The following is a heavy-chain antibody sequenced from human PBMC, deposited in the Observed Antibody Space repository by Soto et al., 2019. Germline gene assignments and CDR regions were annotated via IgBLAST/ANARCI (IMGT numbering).Heavy chain of an antibody. Sequence: SETLSLTCTISGGSISVYYWSWIRQPPGQALEWIGYIYDSGSPYYNPSLRSRVIISADTSKNQISLKLTSATAADTAVYYCAGGVGSSPPRYWGRGTLVTVSS. CDR2: IYDSGSP. D-gene: IGHD1-26*01. V-gene: IGHV4-59*03. J-gene: IGHJ4*02. CDR3: AGGVGSSPPRY. CDR1: GGSISVYY.